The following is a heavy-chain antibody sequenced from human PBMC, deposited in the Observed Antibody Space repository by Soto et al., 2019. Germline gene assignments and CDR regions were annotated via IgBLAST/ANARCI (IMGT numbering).Heavy chain of an antibody. CDR3: ARDSPSGVGATEGLVSRFDP. V-gene: IGHV1-69*01. J-gene: IGHJ5*02. CDR1: GGTFSSYA. Sequence: QVQLVQSGAEVKKPGSSVKVSCKASGGTFSSYAISWVRQAPGQGLEWMGGIIPIFGTANYAQKFQGRVTITADESTSTAYMELSSLRSEDTAVYYCARDSPSGVGATEGLVSRFDPWGQGTLVTVSS. D-gene: IGHD1-26*01. CDR2: IIPIFGTA.